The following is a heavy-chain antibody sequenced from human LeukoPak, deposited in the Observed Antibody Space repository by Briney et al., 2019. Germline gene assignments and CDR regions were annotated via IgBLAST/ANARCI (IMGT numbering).Heavy chain of an antibody. J-gene: IGHJ4*02. V-gene: IGHV4-31*03. CDR1: GGSISSGGYY. Sequence: SQTLSLTCTVSGGSISSGGYYWSWIRQHPGKGLEWIGYIYYSGSTYYNPSLKSRVTISVDTSKNQFSLKLSSVTAADTAVYYCARERRALEVTTVTTTPLAYFDYWGQGTLVTVSS. CDR2: IYYSGST. D-gene: IGHD4-17*01. CDR3: ARERRALEVTTVTTTPLAYFDY.